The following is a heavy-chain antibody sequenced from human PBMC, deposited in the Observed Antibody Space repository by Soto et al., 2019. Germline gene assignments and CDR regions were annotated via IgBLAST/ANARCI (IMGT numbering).Heavy chain of an antibody. CDR3: ARVYYDSSGYYFDY. V-gene: IGHV4-59*01. Sequence: SETLSLTCTVSGGSISSYYLSWIRQPPGKGLEWIGYIYYSGSTNYNPSLKSRVTISVDTSKNQFSLKLSSVTAADTAVYYCARVYYDSSGYYFDYWGQGTLVTVSS. CDR1: GGSISSYY. CDR2: IYYSGST. J-gene: IGHJ4*02. D-gene: IGHD3-22*01.